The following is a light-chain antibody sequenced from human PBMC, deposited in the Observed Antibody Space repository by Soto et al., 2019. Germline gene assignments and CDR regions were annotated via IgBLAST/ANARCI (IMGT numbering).Light chain of an antibody. Sequence: EIVLTQSPATLSLSPGERATLSCRASQSVSTYLGWYQQKPGQAPRLLIYDASNRATGIPGRFSGSGSGTDLTLNISSLEPKDFAVYYCQHRRNWPWTFGQGTKVEVK. V-gene: IGKV3-11*01. CDR1: QSVSTY. CDR2: DAS. J-gene: IGKJ1*01. CDR3: QHRRNWPWT.